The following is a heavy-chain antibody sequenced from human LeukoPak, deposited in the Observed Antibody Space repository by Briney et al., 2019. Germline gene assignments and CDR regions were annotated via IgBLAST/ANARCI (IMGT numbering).Heavy chain of an antibody. J-gene: IGHJ5*02. D-gene: IGHD3-10*01. CDR1: GFTFSSYS. Sequence: AGGSLRLSCAASGFTFSSYSMNWVRQAPGKGLEWVSSISSSSSYMYYADSVKGRFTISRDNAKNSLYLQMNSLRAEDTAVYYCARDRVGYYYGSGTGADWLDPWGQGTLVTVSS. V-gene: IGHV3-21*01. CDR3: ARDRVGYYYGSGTGADWLDP. CDR2: ISSSSSYM.